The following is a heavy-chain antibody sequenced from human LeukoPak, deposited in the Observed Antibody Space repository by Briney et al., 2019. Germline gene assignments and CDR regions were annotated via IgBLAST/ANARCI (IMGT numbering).Heavy chain of an antibody. CDR3: ASRRSGWVNAFDI. CDR1: GFTFSSYE. CDR2: ISRSGSTI. J-gene: IGHJ3*02. Sequence: GGSLRLSCAASGFTFSSYEMNWVRQAPGKGLEGVSYISRSGSTIYYADSVKGRFTISRDNAKNSLYLQMNSLRPEDTAVYYCASRRSGWVNAFDIWGQGTMVTVSS. V-gene: IGHV3-48*03. D-gene: IGHD3-22*01.